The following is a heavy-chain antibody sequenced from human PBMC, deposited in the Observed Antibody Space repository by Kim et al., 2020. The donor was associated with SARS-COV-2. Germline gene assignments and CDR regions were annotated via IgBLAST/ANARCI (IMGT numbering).Heavy chain of an antibody. V-gene: IGHV4-34*01. D-gene: IGHD5-12*01. CDR3: AREGGYSGYVSYFDY. CDR1: GGSFSGYY. CDR2: INHSGST. J-gene: IGHJ4*02. Sequence: SETLSLTCAVYGGSFSGYYWSWIRQPPGKGLEWIGEINHSGSTNYNPSLKSRVTISVDTSKNQFSLKLSSVTAADTAVYYCAREGGYSGYVSYFDYWGQGTLVTVSS.